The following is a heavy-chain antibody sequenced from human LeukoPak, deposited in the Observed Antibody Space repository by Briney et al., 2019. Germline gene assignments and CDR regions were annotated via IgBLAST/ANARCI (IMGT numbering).Heavy chain of an antibody. V-gene: IGHV4-59*08. CDR1: GGSITNYY. J-gene: IGHJ4*02. Sequence: SETLSLTCSVSGGSITNYYWGWIRQSPGKGLEWIGFIYNTGRTNYNPSLQSRVTMSIDTSKNQFSLKLSFVTAADTAVYYCARQGELAIDYWGQGTLVTVSS. CDR3: ARQGELAIDY. D-gene: IGHD1-26*01. CDR2: IYNTGRT.